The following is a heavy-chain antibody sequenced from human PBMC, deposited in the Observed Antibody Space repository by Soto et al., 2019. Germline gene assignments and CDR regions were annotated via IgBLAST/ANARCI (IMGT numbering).Heavy chain of an antibody. Sequence: GESLKISCKGSGYSFTSYWIGWVRQMPGKGLEWMGIIYPGDSDTRYSPSFQGQVTISADKSISTAYLQWSSLKASDTAMYYCASQGGGAEMATKGYYYYYGMDVWGQGTTVTVSS. CDR2: IYPGDSDT. CDR3: ASQGGGAEMATKGYYYYYGMDV. D-gene: IGHD3-16*01. J-gene: IGHJ6*02. V-gene: IGHV5-51*01. CDR1: GYSFTSYW.